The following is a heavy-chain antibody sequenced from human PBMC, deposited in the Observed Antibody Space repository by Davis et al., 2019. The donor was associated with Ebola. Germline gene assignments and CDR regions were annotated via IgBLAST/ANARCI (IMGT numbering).Heavy chain of an antibody. CDR1: GFTFSSYA. CDR3: AKDRTPKQWLARSYDY. Sequence: GESLKISCAASGFTFSSYAMSWVRQAPGKGLEWVSAISGSGGSTYYADSVKGRFTISRDNSKNTLYLQMNSLRAEDTAVYYCAKDRTPKQWLARSYDYWGQGTLVTVSS. D-gene: IGHD6-19*01. CDR2: ISGSGGST. J-gene: IGHJ4*02. V-gene: IGHV3-23*01.